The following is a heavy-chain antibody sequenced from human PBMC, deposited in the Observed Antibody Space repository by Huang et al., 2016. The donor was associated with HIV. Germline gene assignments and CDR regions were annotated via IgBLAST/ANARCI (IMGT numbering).Heavy chain of an antibody. CDR3: AREGQTWYGKPIAAFEI. V-gene: IGHV1-69*10. CDR2: IVTLFSVT. CDR1: GGSFNSLA. D-gene: IGHD1-1*01. J-gene: IGHJ3*02. Sequence: VQLVQSGAEVRRPGSSVRVSCKAAGGSFNSLAFNWVRQAPGQGLGYMGGIVTLFSVTNYAERFQNRHTISADKSTNTVDMEGRSLRSEDTGVFYCAREGQTWYGKPIAAFEIWGQGTTVSVSS.